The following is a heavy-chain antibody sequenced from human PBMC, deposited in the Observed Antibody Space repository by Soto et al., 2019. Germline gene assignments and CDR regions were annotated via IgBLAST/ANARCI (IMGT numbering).Heavy chain of an antibody. CDR1: GGSISSSSYY. CDR2: IYYNGNT. D-gene: IGHD2-2*01. V-gene: IGHV4-39*01. CDR3: VTCSCAGRYCTSTSCYFGY. Sequence: PSETLSLTCTVSGGSISSSSYYWGWIHQPPGKGLEWIGTIYYNGNTYYNTSLKSRVTITVDTSKNQFSLKLRPVTAADTAVYYCVTCSCAGRYCTSTSCYFGYWGRGTLVTVSS. J-gene: IGHJ4*02.